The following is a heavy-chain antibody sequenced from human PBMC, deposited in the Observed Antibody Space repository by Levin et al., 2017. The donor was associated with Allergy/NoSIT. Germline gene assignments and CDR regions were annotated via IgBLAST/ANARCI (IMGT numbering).Heavy chain of an antibody. J-gene: IGHJ5*02. Sequence: LSLTCAASGFVFQNYAMHWVRQAPGKGLEWVTLISHDGGHKYYGDSVRGRFTISRDNTKKEVSLQMNSLRPEDTGVYFCARGLGLAWFDPWGQGTLVTVSS. CDR1: GFVFQNYA. V-gene: IGHV3-30-3*01. CDR2: ISHDGGHK. CDR3: ARGLGLAWFDP. D-gene: IGHD3-16*01.